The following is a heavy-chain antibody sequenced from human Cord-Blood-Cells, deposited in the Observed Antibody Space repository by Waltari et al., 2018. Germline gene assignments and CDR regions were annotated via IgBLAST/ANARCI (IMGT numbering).Heavy chain of an antibody. CDR1: GYTLTELS. Sequence: QVQLVQSGAEVKKPGASVKVSCKVSGYTLTELSMHWVRQAPGKGIEWMGGFDPEECETIYAQKFQGRVTMTEDTSTDTAYMELSSLRSEDTAVYYCATDWYYYGSGRHWGQGTLVTVSS. D-gene: IGHD3-10*01. CDR2: FDPEECET. J-gene: IGHJ4*02. V-gene: IGHV1-24*01. CDR3: ATDWYYYGSGRH.